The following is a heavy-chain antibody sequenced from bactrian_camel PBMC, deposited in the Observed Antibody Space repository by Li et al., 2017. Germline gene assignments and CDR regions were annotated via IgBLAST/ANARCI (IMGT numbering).Heavy chain of an antibody. V-gene: IGHV3S60*01. CDR2: IRDRGVTT. Sequence: HVQLVESGGGSVQTGGSLTLACAASSDAIEGSCVGWFRQAPGKEREGVASIRDRGVTTNYASSMKGRFTISQDDARNTVYLQMNNLQPEDTATYYCAEGRGSRGEHCCSLNYWGLGTQVTVS. J-gene: IGHJ4*01. CDR3: AEGRGSRGEHCCSLNY. D-gene: IGHD3*01. CDR1: SDAIEGSC.